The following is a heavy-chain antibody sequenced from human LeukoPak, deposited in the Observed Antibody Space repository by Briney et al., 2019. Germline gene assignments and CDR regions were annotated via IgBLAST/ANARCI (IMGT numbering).Heavy chain of an antibody. J-gene: IGHJ5*02. Sequence: HGASVKVSCKASGGTFSSYAISWVRQAPGQGLEWMGGIIPIFGTANYAQKFQGRVTITADESTSTAYMELSSLRSEDTAVYYCARGSDGGYDHWGQGTLVTVSS. CDR1: GGTFSSYA. D-gene: IGHD5-12*01. V-gene: IGHV1-69*13. CDR2: IIPIFGTA. CDR3: ARGSDGGYDH.